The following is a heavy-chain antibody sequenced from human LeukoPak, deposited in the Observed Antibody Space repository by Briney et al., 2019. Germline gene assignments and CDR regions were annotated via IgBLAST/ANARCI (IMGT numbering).Heavy chain of an antibody. CDR2: INRSGST. Sequence: SETLSLTCAVYGGSFSGYYWSWIRQPPGKGLEWIGEINRSGSTNYNPSLKSRVTISVDTSKNQFSLKLSSVTAADTAVYYCARESPGGRWLQYWSQGTLVTVSS. D-gene: IGHD5-24*01. J-gene: IGHJ4*02. V-gene: IGHV4-34*01. CDR3: ARESPGGRWLQY. CDR1: GGSFSGYY.